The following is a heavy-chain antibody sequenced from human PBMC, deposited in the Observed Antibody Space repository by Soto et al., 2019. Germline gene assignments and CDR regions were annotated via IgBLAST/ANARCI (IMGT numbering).Heavy chain of an antibody. Sequence: ASVKVSCKASGYTFTSYYMHWVRQAPGQGLEWMGIINPSGGSTSYAQKFQGRATMTRDTSTSTVYMELSSLRSEDTAVYYCARARADTALTYYYYGMDVWGQGTTVTVSS. CDR2: INPSGGST. D-gene: IGHD5-18*01. J-gene: IGHJ6*02. CDR1: GYTFTSYY. V-gene: IGHV1-46*01. CDR3: ARARADTALTYYYYGMDV.